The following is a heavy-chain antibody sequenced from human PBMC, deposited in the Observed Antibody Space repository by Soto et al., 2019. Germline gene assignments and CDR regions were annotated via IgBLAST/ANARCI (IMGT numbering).Heavy chain of an antibody. Sequence: SETLSLTCTVSGGSISSGPYSWGWIRQPPGKGLDWIGTFYYSGSTNYNPSLESRVTISVDTSKNQFSLKVSSVTAADTAVYYCARGPPILYSGTGGYYYFDYWGMGILVTLAS. CDR1: GGSISSGPYS. V-gene: IGHV4-39*01. J-gene: IGHJ4*02. CDR3: ARGPPILYSGTGGYYYFDY. D-gene: IGHD2-8*02. CDR2: FYYSGST.